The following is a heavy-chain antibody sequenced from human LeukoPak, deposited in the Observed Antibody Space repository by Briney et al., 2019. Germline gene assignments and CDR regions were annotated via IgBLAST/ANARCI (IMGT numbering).Heavy chain of an antibody. CDR3: AKGRDGYNYASDY. CDR1: GFTFSSYG. CDR2: IRYDGSNK. Sequence: GGSLRLSCAASGFTFSSYGMHWVRQAPGKGLEWVAFIRYDGSNKYYADSVKGRFTISRDNSKNTLYLQMNSLRAEDTAVYYCAKGRDGYNYASDYWGQGTLVTVSS. D-gene: IGHD5-24*01. V-gene: IGHV3-30*02. J-gene: IGHJ4*02.